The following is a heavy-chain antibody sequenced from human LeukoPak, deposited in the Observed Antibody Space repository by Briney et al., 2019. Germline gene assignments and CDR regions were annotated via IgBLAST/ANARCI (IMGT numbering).Heavy chain of an antibody. CDR1: GYSISSGYY. D-gene: IGHD2-2*02. J-gene: IGHJ3*02. V-gene: IGHV4-38-2*01. CDR3: ARRFSFRYCSSTSCYTTPGGAFDI. Sequence: SETLSLTCAVSGYSISSGYYWGWIRQPPGKGLEWIGSIYHSGSTYYTPSLKSRVTISVDTSKNHFSLKLSSVTSADRAVYYCARRFSFRYCSSTSCYTTPGGAFDIWGQGTMVTVSS. CDR2: IYHSGST.